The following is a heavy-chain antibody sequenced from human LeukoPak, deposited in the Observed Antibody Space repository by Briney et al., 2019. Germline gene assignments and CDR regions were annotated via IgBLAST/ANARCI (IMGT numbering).Heavy chain of an antibody. J-gene: IGHJ4*02. CDR1: GGSISSYY. CDR3: ASAQGGYTQIDY. Sequence: NPSETLSLTCTVSGGSISSYYWSWIRQPPGKGLEWIGYIYYSGSTNYNPSLESRVTISVGTSKNQFSLTLSPVSAADTAVFYCASAQGGYTQIDYWGQGTLVTVSS. V-gene: IGHV4-59*01. CDR2: IYYSGST. D-gene: IGHD5-18*01.